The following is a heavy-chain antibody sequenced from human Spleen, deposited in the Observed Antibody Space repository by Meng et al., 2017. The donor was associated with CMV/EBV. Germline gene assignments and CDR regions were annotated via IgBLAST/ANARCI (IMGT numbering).Heavy chain of an antibody. Sequence: ASVKVSCKASGYIFKSYGITWVRQAPGQGLEWVAWISVYNGHTRYAQRLQGRIAATADTSTSTAYMELKSLRSDDTATYYCARDFYGNTSPGGVDYWGQGAPVAVSS. CDR1: GYIFKSYG. D-gene: IGHD3-10*01. J-gene: IGHJ4*02. V-gene: IGHV1-18*01. CDR3: ARDFYGNTSPGGVDY. CDR2: ISVYNGHT.